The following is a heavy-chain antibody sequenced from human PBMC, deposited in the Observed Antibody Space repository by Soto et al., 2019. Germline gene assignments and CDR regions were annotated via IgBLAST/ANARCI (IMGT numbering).Heavy chain of an antibody. CDR3: ARGTRVIPAESDFDY. CDR1: GFTFSTYW. J-gene: IGHJ4*02. D-gene: IGHD2-2*01. V-gene: IGHV3-74*01. Sequence: EVQLVESGGGLVQPGGSLRLSCAASGFTFSTYWMHWVRQAPVKGLVWVSRTNTDGSSTTYADSVEGRFTISRDNAKNTLYLQMNSLRAEDTAVYYCARGTRVIPAESDFDYWGQGTLVTVSS. CDR2: TNTDGSST.